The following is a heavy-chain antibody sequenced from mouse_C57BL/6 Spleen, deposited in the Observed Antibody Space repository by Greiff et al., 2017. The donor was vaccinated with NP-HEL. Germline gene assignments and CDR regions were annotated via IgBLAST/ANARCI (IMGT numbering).Heavy chain of an antibody. CDR1: GYTFTGYW. J-gene: IGHJ3*01. Sequence: QVQLQQSGAELMKPGASVKLSCKATGYTFTGYWIEWVKHRPGPVLEWIGEILPGSCSTNYTEKFKGKATFTADTSSNTAYMQLSSLTNEDSAIYDCARKTAQATWFAYWGQGTLVTVSA. D-gene: IGHD3-2*02. CDR2: ILPGSCST. CDR3: ARKTAQATWFAY. V-gene: IGHV1-9*01.